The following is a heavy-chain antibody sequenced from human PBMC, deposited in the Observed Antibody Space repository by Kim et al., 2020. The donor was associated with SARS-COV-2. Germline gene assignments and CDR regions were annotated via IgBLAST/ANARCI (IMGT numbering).Heavy chain of an antibody. Sequence: GGSLRLSCAASGFTFSSYAMHWVRQAPGKGLEWVAVISYDGSNKYYADSVKGRFTISRDNSKNTLYLQMNSLRAEDTAVYYCARVHRKLAIAARPDYWG. V-gene: IGHV3-30-3*01. CDR2: ISYDGSNK. J-gene: IGHJ4*01. CDR3: ARVHRKLAIAARPDY. CDR1: GFTFSSYA. D-gene: IGHD6-6*01.